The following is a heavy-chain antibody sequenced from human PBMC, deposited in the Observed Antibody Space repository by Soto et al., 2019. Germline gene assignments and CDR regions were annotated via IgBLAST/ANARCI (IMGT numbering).Heavy chain of an antibody. CDR2: IHDSGST. V-gene: IGHV4-4*02. Sequence: VPLEEAGPGLVKASGTLSLPCAVSSGSHSSLNLYSLVRQPPGKGLEWIGEIHDSGSTNYNPSLESRVTISLDKSKNQFSLKLSSVTAADTAVYYCAGQGDRSYTWAYWGQGTLVTVSS. J-gene: IGHJ4*02. D-gene: IGHD3-16*02. CDR1: SGSHSSLNL. CDR3: AGQGDRSYTWAY.